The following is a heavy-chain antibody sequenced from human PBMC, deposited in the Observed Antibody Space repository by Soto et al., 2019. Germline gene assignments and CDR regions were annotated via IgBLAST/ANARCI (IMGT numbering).Heavy chain of an antibody. Sequence: QVQLVQSGAEVKKPGASVKVSCKASGYTFTNYDINWVRQATGQGLEWVGWMNPNSGHTGFAQKFQGRVTMTRDTSISTAYMELSSLSSEDTAVYYCARGRSSYGDYINWYLDLWGRGTLVTVSS. D-gene: IGHD4-17*01. CDR2: MNPNSGHT. CDR1: GYTFTNYD. V-gene: IGHV1-8*01. CDR3: ARGRSSYGDYINWYLDL. J-gene: IGHJ2*01.